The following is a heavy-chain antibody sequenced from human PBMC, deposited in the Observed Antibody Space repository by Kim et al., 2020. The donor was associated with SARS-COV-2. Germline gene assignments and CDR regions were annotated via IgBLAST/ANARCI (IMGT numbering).Heavy chain of an antibody. Sequence: YHPSLKSRVTISVDTSKNHFSLKLSSVTAADTAVYYCARHFSLITGWFDPWGQGTLVTVSS. CDR3: ARHFSLITGWFDP. J-gene: IGHJ5*02. D-gene: IGHD3-22*01. V-gene: IGHV4-39*01.